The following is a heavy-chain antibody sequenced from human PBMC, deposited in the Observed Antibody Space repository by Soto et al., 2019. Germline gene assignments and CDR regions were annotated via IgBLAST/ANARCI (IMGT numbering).Heavy chain of an antibody. CDR1: GFTFSSYW. D-gene: IGHD2-2*01. CDR3: ARVVGSRYFDL. V-gene: IGHV3-7*01. CDR2: IKQDGSEK. J-gene: IGHJ2*01. Sequence: EVQLVESGGGLVQLGGSLRLSCAAFGFTFSSYWMSWVRQAPGKGLEWVANIKQDGSEKYYVDSVKGRFTISRDNAKNSLYLQMNSLRAEDTAVYYCARVVGSRYFDLWGRGTLVTVSS.